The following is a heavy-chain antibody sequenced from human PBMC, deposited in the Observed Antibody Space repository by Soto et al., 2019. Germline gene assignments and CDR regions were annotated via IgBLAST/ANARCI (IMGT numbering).Heavy chain of an antibody. CDR1: GGSISSYY. CDR3: ARDHGPRFLEWDDYYYYGMDV. J-gene: IGHJ6*02. D-gene: IGHD3-3*01. CDR2: IFYSGST. V-gene: IGHV4-59*01. Sequence: PSETLSLTCPVSGGSISSYYWSWIRQPPGKGLEWIGYIFYSGSTNYHPSPKSQVTIPVDTSKNQFSLKLSSVTAADTAVYYCARDHGPRFLEWDDYYYYGMDVWGQGTTVNVSS.